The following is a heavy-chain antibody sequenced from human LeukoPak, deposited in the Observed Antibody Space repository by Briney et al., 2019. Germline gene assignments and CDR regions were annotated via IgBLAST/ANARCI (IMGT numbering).Heavy chain of an antibody. D-gene: IGHD3-22*01. CDR3: ARARYDTSGYFWFDP. Sequence: RRSLRLSCAASGFTFSSYAMHWVRQAPGKGLEWVAVISYDGSNKYNADSVKGRFTISRDDSKNTLYLQMNSLRAEDTAVYYCARARYDTSGYFWFDPWGQGTLVTVSS. CDR1: GFTFSSYA. CDR2: ISYDGSNK. V-gene: IGHV3-30*01. J-gene: IGHJ5*02.